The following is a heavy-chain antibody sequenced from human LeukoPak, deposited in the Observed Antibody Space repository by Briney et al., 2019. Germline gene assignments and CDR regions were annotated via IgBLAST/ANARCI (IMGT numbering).Heavy chain of an antibody. CDR2: IKQDGSEK. CDR1: GFTFSNYW. J-gene: IGHJ4*02. D-gene: IGHD3-10*01. Sequence: GGSLRLSCAASGFTFSNYWMSWVRQAPGKGLEWVANIKQDGSEKYYVDSVKGRFTISRDNAKNSLYLQMNSLRAEDTAVYYCARDRSMVRGACFDYWGQGTLVTVSS. CDR3: ARDRSMVRGACFDY. V-gene: IGHV3-7*01.